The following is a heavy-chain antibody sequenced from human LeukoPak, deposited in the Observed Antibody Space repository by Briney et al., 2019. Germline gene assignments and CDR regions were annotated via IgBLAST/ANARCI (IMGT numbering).Heavy chain of an antibody. D-gene: IGHD2-21*01. J-gene: IGHJ3*02. CDR1: GYTFTDHY. Sequence: ASVKVSCKASGYTFTDHYMHWVRQAPGQGFEWMGWINPHSGGTNYAQNFQGRVTMTRDTSISTAYMELSSLRSDDTAVYYCSIDISYCGGECYPTDAFDIWGEGTMVTVSS. CDR3: SIDISYCGGECYPTDAFDI. CDR2: INPHSGGT. V-gene: IGHV1-2*02.